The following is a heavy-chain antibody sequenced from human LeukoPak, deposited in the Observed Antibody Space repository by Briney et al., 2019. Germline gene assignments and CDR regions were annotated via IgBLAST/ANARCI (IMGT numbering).Heavy chain of an antibody. D-gene: IGHD4-17*01. CDR3: ARGGPPTVTRFGY. CDR1: GGSVSNYY. V-gene: IGHV4-59*02. Sequence: PSETLSLTCTVSGGSVSNYYWSWIRQPPGKGLEWIGYIYYSGRTNYNPSLKSRVTISVDTSKNQFSLKLRSVTAADTAVYYCARGGPPTVTRFGYWGQGTLVTVS. J-gene: IGHJ4*02. CDR2: IYYSGRT.